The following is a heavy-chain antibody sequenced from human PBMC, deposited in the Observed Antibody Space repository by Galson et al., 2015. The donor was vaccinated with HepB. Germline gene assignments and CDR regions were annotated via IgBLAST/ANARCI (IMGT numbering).Heavy chain of an antibody. CDR2: ISSSGYYI. Sequence: CAASGFTFSSYNINWVRQAPGKGLEWVSSISSSGYYIYYADSVKGRFTISRDNAKNSLYLQMNRLRAEDTAVYYCARGWEQYFDYWGQGTLVTVSS. CDR3: ARGWEQYFDY. CDR1: GFTFSSYN. J-gene: IGHJ4*02. D-gene: IGHD1-26*01. V-gene: IGHV3-21*01.